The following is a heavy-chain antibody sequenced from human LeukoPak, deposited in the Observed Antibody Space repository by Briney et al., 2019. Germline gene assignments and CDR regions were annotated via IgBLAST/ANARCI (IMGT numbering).Heavy chain of an antibody. CDR2: ISGNGVST. CDR3: AKGSQKIDY. V-gene: IGHV3-23*01. Sequence: GGSLRLSCAISGFTFSSYAMSWVRQAPGKGLEWVSAISGNGVSTYYADSVRGGITISRDNSKNTMYLQMTSMRAEDAAVFYCAKGSQKIDYWGQGTLVTVSS. CDR1: GFTFSSYA. J-gene: IGHJ4*02.